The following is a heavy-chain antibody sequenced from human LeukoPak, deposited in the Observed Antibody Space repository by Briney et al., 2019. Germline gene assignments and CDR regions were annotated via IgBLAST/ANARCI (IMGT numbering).Heavy chain of an antibody. V-gene: IGHV3-74*01. J-gene: IGHJ4*02. CDR2: IHSDGGST. Sequence: PGGSLRLSCAASGFTFSTYWMHWVRQAPGKGLVWVSRIHSDGGSTSYADSVMGRFTISRDNAKNTLYLQMNSLRAEDTAVYYCARVGYYYGSGSYYYYFDYWGQGTLVTVSS. D-gene: IGHD3-10*01. CDR1: GFTFSTYW. CDR3: ARVGYYYGSGSYYYYFDY.